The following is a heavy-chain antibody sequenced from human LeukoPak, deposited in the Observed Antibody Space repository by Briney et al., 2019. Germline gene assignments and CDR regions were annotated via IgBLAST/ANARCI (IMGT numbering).Heavy chain of an antibody. Sequence: GGSLRLSCEASGFSFSSHAMSWVRQAPGKGLEWVAAISGPGSSTYYADSVQGRFTISRDNSKNTLYLQMNSLRAEDTAVYYCAKDKKYYDTSAYYDYWGLGTLVTVSS. J-gene: IGHJ4*02. V-gene: IGHV3-23*01. CDR2: ISGPGSST. D-gene: IGHD3-22*01. CDR3: AKDKKYYDTSAYYDY. CDR1: GFSFSSHA.